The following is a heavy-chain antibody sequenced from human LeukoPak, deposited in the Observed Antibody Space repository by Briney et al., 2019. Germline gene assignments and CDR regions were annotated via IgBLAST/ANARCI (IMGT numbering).Heavy chain of an antibody. CDR1: GFTFSNSY. Sequence: GGSLRLSCAASGFTFSNSYMSWVRQAPGKGLEWVSVLYSGGGAYYTDSVRGRFTIYRDSSKNTLYLQMNSLRADETAVYYCVGQTHKDYWGQGTLVTVSS. CDR2: LYSGGGA. J-gene: IGHJ4*02. V-gene: IGHV3-53*01. CDR3: VGQTHKDY.